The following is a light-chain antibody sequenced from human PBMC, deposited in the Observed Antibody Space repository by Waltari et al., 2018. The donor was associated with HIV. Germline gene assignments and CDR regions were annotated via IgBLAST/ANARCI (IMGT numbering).Light chain of an antibody. J-gene: IGLJ1*01. CDR3: SSYTSSSTVV. CDR1: SSDVGGYNY. Sequence: QSALTQPASVSGSPGQSITISCTGSSSDVGGYNYVSWYQHHPGKAPKLMIYDVSNRPSGVSNRFSGSKSGDTASLTISGLQADDEADYYCSSYTSSSTVVFGTGTKVTVL. CDR2: DVS. V-gene: IGLV2-14*03.